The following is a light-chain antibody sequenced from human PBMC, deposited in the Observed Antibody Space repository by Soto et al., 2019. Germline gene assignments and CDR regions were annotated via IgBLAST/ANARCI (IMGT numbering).Light chain of an antibody. Sequence: DIQMTQSPSSLSASVGDRVTITCRASQSLSSYLNWYPQKPGKAPKLLIYAASSLQSGVPSRFSGSGSGTDVTLTISSLQPEDFATYYCQQSYSTPLTFGGGTKVEIK. CDR2: AAS. CDR3: QQSYSTPLT. J-gene: IGKJ4*01. CDR1: QSLSSY. V-gene: IGKV1-39*01.